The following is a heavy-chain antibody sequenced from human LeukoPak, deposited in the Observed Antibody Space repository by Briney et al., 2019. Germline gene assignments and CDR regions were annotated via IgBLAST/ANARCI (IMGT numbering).Heavy chain of an antibody. J-gene: IGHJ4*02. Sequence: GGSLRLSCAASGFTFSSYAMSWVRQAPGKGLEWVSAIGGSGGSTYYADSVKGRFTISRDNSKDTLYLQMNSLRAEDTAVYYCATLGSRIVVVPAYDYWGQGTLVTVSS. CDR1: GFTFSSYA. D-gene: IGHD2-2*01. V-gene: IGHV3-23*01. CDR2: IGGSGGST. CDR3: ATLGSRIVVVPAYDY.